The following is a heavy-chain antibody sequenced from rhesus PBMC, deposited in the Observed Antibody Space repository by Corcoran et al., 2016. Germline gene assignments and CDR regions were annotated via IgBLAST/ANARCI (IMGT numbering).Heavy chain of an antibody. V-gene: IGHV4-169*01. CDR2: IYGSGSST. Sequence: QLQLQESGPGLVKPSETLSVTCVVSGGSISNSYWSWIRQAPGKGLEWFGYIYGSGSSTNYNPSLKIRVTLSVDTSKNQFSLNLSSVTAADTAVYYCVRGGGYYYDGGYFDYWGQGVLVTVSS. CDR3: VRGGGYYYDGGYFDY. J-gene: IGHJ4*01. CDR1: GGSISNSY. D-gene: IGHD3-28*01.